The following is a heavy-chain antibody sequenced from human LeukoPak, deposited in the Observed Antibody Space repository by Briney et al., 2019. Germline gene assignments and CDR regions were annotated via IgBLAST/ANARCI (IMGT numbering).Heavy chain of an antibody. Sequence: GGSLRLSCAASGFSFSSYAMTWVRQAPGKGLEWVSSSSGIGGSYTRYADFVKGRFPISRDNSENTLYLQMTSLSVEDTAVYYCAKSGRPYDTSGYSYFDNWGQGTLVTVSS. V-gene: IGHV3-23*01. CDR1: GFSFSSYA. J-gene: IGHJ4*02. CDR2: SSGIGGSYT. D-gene: IGHD3-22*01. CDR3: AKSGRPYDTSGYSYFDN.